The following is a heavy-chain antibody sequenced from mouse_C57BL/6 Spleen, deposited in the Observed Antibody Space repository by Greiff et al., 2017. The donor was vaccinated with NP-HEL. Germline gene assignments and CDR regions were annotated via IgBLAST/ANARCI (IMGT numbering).Heavy chain of an antibody. V-gene: IGHV7-3*01. J-gene: IGHJ3*01. CDR1: GFTFTDYY. CDR2: IRNKANGYTT. Sequence: EVKVVESGGGLVQPGGSLSLSCAASGFTFTDYYMSWVRQPPGKALEWLGFIRNKANGYTTEYSASVKGRFTISRDNSQSILYLQMNALRAEDSATHYCARSSYYYGRSLAWFAYGARGTLVTVSA. CDR3: ARSSYYYGRSLAWFAY. D-gene: IGHD1-1*01.